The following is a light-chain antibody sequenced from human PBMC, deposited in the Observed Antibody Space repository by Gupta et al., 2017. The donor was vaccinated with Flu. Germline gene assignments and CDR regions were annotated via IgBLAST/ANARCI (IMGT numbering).Light chain of an antibody. J-gene: IGKJ5*01. Sequence: EIALTQSPSILSLSPGERDTLSCRASQSVSSYLAWYQQKPGQAPRLLIYDASNRATGIPARYSGSGSGTDFTLTISSIEPADFAVYYCQQRSNWPFFGQGTRLEIK. CDR3: QQRSNWPF. CDR1: QSVSSY. CDR2: DAS. V-gene: IGKV3-11*01.